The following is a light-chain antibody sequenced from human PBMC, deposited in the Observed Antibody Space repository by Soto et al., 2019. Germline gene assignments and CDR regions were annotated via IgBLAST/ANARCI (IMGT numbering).Light chain of an antibody. CDR2: DVS. J-gene: IGLJ1*01. CDR3: SSYTSSSSYV. CDR1: SSDVGAYNS. V-gene: IGLV2-14*01. Sequence: SVLTQPASVSGSPGQSIAISCTGTSSDVGAYNSVSWYQQYPGKAPKLMIHDVSNRPSGVSDRFSGSKSGSTASLTISGLQAEDEADYYCSSYTSSSSYVFGSGTKVTVL.